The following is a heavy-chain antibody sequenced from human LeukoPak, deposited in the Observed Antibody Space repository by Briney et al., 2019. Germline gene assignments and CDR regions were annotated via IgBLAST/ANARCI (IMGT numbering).Heavy chain of an antibody. CDR2: INPNSGGT. CDR1: GYTFTGYF. J-gene: IGHJ4*02. D-gene: IGHD3-22*01. CDR3: ARVLDRIDYYDSSGYYYD. V-gene: IGHV1-2*02. Sequence: ASVKVSCKASGYTFTGYFIHWVRQAPGQGLEWRGWINPNSGGTHYAQKLQGRVTMTTDTAISTAYMELSRLRSADTAVYYCARVLDRIDYYDSSGYYYDWGQATLVTVSS.